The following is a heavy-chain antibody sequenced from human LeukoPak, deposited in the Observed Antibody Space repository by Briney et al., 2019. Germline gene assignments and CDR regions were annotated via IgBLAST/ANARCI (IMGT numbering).Heavy chain of an antibody. CDR3: ARQIWGYDDSPFDP. CDR1: GYTFPIYW. CDR2: IYPGDSDT. V-gene: IGHV5-51*01. Sequence: GESLKISCKGSGYTFPIYWIGWVRQMPGKGLEWMGIIYPGDSDTRYSPSFQGQVTISADKSINTAYLQWNSLKASDTAMYYCARQIWGYDDSPFDPWGQGTLVTVSS. J-gene: IGHJ5*02. D-gene: IGHD3-22*01.